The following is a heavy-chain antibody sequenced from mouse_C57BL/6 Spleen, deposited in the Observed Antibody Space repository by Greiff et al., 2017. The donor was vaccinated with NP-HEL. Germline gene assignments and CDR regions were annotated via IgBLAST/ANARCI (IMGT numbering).Heavy chain of an antibody. CDR3: ARQFITTVPTFDY. CDR2: IYPGDGDT. Sequence: VQLQQSGAELVKPGASVKISCKASGYAFSRYWMNWVKQRPGKGLEWIGQIYPGDGDTNYNGKFKGKATLTADKSSSTAYMQLSSLTSEDSAVYFCARQFITTVPTFDYWGQGTTLTVSS. D-gene: IGHD1-1*01. J-gene: IGHJ2*01. V-gene: IGHV1-80*01. CDR1: GYAFSRYW.